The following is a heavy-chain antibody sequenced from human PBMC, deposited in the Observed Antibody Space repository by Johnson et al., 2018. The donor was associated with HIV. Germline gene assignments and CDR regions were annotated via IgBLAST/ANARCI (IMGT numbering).Heavy chain of an antibody. J-gene: IGHJ3*02. V-gene: IGHV3-30*04. D-gene: IGHD6-19*01. CDR1: GFTFSSYA. CDR2: ISYDGSNK. Sequence: VQLVESGGGVVQPGRSLRVSSTASGFTFSSYAMHWVRQAPGKGLEWVAVISYDGSNKDYADSVKGRFTISRDNSKNTLYLQMHSRRAEDTAVYYCARQRRAGPFVALGIWGQGIMVTVSS. CDR3: ARQRRAGPFVALGI.